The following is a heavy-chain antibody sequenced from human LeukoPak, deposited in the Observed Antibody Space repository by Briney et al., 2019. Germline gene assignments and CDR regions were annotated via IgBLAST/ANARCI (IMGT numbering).Heavy chain of an antibody. D-gene: IGHD3-10*01. V-gene: IGHV4-61*02. CDR1: GGSISSGSYY. Sequence: SQTLSLTCTVSGGSISSGSYYWSWIRQPAGKGLEWIGRIYTSGSTNYNPSLKSRVTISVDTSKTQFSLKLSSVTAADTAVYYCARVVAYGSEFDYWGQGTLVTVSS. J-gene: IGHJ4*02. CDR3: ARVVAYGSEFDY. CDR2: IYTSGST.